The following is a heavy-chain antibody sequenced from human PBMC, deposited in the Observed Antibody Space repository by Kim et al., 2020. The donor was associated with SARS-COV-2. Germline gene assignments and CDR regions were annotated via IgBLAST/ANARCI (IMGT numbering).Heavy chain of an antibody. D-gene: IGHD5-12*01. V-gene: IGHV3-23*03. J-gene: IGHJ4*02. Sequence: GGSLRLSCAASGFTFSSYAMSWVRQAPGKGLEWVSVIYSGGSSTYYADSVKGRFTISRDNSKNTLYLQMNSLRAEDTAVYYCARNSGYDSDYFDYWGQGT. CDR1: GFTFSSYA. CDR3: ARNSGYDSDYFDY. CDR2: IYSGGSST.